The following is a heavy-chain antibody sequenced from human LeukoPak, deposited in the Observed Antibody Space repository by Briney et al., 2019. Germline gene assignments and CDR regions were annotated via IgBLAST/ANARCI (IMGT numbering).Heavy chain of an antibody. Sequence: MPSETLSLTCAVYGGSFSGYYWSWIRQPPGKGLEWIGEINHSGSTNYNPSLKSRVTISVDTSKNRFSLKLSSVTAADTAVYYCARGQYYDYVWGSYNKYYFDYWGQGTLVTVSS. D-gene: IGHD3-16*01. J-gene: IGHJ4*02. CDR3: ARGQYYDYVWGSYNKYYFDY. CDR1: GGSFSGYY. CDR2: INHSGST. V-gene: IGHV4-34*01.